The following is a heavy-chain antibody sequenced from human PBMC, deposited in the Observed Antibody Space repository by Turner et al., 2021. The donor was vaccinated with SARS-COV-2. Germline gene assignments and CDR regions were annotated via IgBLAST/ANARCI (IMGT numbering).Heavy chain of an antibody. CDR3: ARDLGSGFDP. D-gene: IGHD3-10*01. CDR2: ISYDGSNK. V-gene: IGHV3-30*04. Sequence: QVQLVESGGGVVQPGRSLRLSCAASGFTFSSYAMHWVRQASGKGLEWVALISYDGSNKYYADSVKGRFTISRDNSKNTLYLQMNTLRAEDTAVYYCARDLGSGFDPWGQGTLVTVSS. CDR1: GFTFSSYA. J-gene: IGHJ5*02.